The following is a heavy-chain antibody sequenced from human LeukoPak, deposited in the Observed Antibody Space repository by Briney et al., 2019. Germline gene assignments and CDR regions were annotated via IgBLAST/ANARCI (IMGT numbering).Heavy chain of an antibody. CDR1: GFTFEEYG. Sequence: PGGSLRLSCAACGFTFEEYGMSWVRQAPGKGLEWVSAISGSGDSTYYADSVKGRFTFSRDNSKTTLYLQMNSLRAEDTAVYYCAKDPGVVVIRYYFDYWGQGTLVTVSS. V-gene: IGHV3-23*01. CDR3: AKDPGVVVIRYYFDY. J-gene: IGHJ4*02. CDR2: ISGSGDST. D-gene: IGHD3-22*01.